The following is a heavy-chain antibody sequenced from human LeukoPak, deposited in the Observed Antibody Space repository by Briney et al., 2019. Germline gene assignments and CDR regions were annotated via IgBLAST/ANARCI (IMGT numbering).Heavy chain of an antibody. Sequence: PSETLSLTCAVYGGSFSGYYWSWIRQPPGKGLEWIGEINHSGSTNYNPSLKSRVTISVDTSKNQFSLKLSSVTAADTAVYYCARLLSRRLRYFDWLLIGDYFDYWGQGTLVTVSS. D-gene: IGHD3-9*01. CDR2: INHSGST. V-gene: IGHV4-34*01. J-gene: IGHJ4*02. CDR3: ARLLSRRLRYFDWLLIGDYFDY. CDR1: GGSFSGYY.